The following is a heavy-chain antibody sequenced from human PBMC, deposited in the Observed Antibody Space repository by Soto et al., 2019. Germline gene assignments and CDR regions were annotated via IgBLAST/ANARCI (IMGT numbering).Heavy chain of an antibody. CDR2: ISYDGSNK. CDR1: GFTFSSYG. CDR3: ATRNGVGGDPVDYYYGMDV. J-gene: IGHJ6*02. D-gene: IGHD2-21*02. Sequence: QVQLVESGGGVVQPGRSLRLSCAASGFTFSSYGMHWVRQAPGKGLEWVAVISYDGSNKYYADSVKGRFTISRDNSKNTLYLKMNSLRAEDTAVNYCATRNGVGGDPVDYYYGMDVWGQGTTVTVSS. V-gene: IGHV3-30*03.